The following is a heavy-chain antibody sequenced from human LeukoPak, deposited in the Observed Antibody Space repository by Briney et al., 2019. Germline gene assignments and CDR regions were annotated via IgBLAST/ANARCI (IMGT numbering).Heavy chain of an antibody. D-gene: IGHD2-2*01. V-gene: IGHV1-2*02. Sequence: ASVKVSCKASGYTFTGYYMHWVRQAPGQGLEWMGWINPNSGGTNYAQKFQGRVTMTRDTSISTAYMELSRLRSDDTAVYYCARDIPLYCSSTSCYSGDYWGQGTLVTVSS. CDR2: INPNSGGT. CDR1: GYTFTGYY. CDR3: ARDIPLYCSSTSCYSGDY. J-gene: IGHJ4*02.